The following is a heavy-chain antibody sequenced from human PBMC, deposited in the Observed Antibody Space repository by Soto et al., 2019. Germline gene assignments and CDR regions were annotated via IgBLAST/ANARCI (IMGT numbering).Heavy chain of an antibody. CDR2: ISGSGGST. CDR3: AKDVPNGGITFGGVIVTPSGWFDP. D-gene: IGHD3-16*02. CDR1: GFTFSSYA. Sequence: GGSLRLSCAASGFTFSSYAMSWVRQAPGKGLEWVSAISGSGGSTYYADSVKGRFTISRDNSKNTLYLQMNSLRAEDTAVYYCAKDVPNGGITFGGVIVTPSGWFDPWGQGTLVTVSS. J-gene: IGHJ5*02. V-gene: IGHV3-23*01.